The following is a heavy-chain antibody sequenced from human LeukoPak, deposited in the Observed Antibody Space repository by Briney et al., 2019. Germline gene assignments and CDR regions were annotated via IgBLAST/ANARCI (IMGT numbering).Heavy chain of an antibody. Sequence: SQTLSLTCTVSGDSISSSGYYSTWIRQTPGRGLEWIGYIYYSGSTYYNPSLKSRVTISVDTSKNQFSLKLISVTAADTAVYFCARLQWLSTPFFDYWGQGTLVTVSS. CDR1: GDSISSSGYY. CDR3: ARLQWLSTPFFDY. J-gene: IGHJ4*02. V-gene: IGHV4-30-4*08. CDR2: IYYSGST. D-gene: IGHD6-19*01.